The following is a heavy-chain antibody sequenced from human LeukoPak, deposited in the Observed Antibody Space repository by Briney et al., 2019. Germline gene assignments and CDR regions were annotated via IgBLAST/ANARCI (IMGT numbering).Heavy chain of an antibody. CDR1: GYTFTSYY. J-gene: IGHJ6*02. Sequence: ASVKVSCKASGYTFTSYYMHWVRQAPGQGLEWMGIINPSGGSTSYAQKFQGRVTMTRGTSTSTVYMELSSLRSEDTAVYYCARDRGVVPAARSGRRYYYYYYGMDVWGQGTTVTVSS. D-gene: IGHD2-2*01. CDR2: INPSGGST. CDR3: ARDRGVVPAARSGRRYYYYYYGMDV. V-gene: IGHV1-46*01.